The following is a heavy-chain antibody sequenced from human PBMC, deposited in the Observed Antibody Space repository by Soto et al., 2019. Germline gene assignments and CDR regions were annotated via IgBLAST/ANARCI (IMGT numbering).Heavy chain of an antibody. D-gene: IGHD3-10*01. Sequence: QVQLVQSGAELKKPGSSVTVSCKASGDTFSGYPINWVRQAPGEGLEWMGRLIPVFGTTNDAQRFEGRVTFTADESTNTAYTELRGLLSEDTAVYYCARDGGFGELKYWGPGTLVTVSS. CDR3: ARDGGFGELKY. CDR2: LIPVFGTT. CDR1: GDTFSGYP. J-gene: IGHJ4*02. V-gene: IGHV1-69*19.